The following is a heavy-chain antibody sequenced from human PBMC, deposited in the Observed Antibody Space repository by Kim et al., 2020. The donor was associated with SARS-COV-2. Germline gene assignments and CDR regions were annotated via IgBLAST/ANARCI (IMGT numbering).Heavy chain of an antibody. D-gene: IGHD2-2*01. V-gene: IGHV3-30*18. CDR3: AKGLGYCSSTSCYDYYYY. J-gene: IGHJ6*01. CDR1: GFTFSSYG. Sequence: GGSLRLSCAASGFTFSSYGMHWVRQAPGKGLEWVAVISYDGSNKYYADSVKGRFTISRDNSKNTLYLQMNSLRAEDTAVYYCAKGLGYCSSTSCYDYYYY. CDR2: ISYDGSNK.